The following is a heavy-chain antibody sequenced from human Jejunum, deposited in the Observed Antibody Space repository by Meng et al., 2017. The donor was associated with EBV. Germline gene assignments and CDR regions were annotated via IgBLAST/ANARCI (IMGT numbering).Heavy chain of an antibody. V-gene: IGHV3-21*02. CDR1: GFTFSSYS. J-gene: IGHJ4*02. CDR2: ISSGSSFI. Sequence: QLGGPGGGPVNPGGSLRLSCAASGFTFSSYSMNWVRQAPGKGLEWVSYISSGSSFIYYADSVKGRFTISRDDAKNSLSLQMNNLGADDTAVYYCVRDSSFNVHWGQGTLVTVSS. CDR3: VRDSSFNVH. D-gene: IGHD3-16*02.